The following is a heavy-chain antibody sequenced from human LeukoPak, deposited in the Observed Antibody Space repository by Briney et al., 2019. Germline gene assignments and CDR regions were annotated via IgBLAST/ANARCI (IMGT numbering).Heavy chain of an antibody. CDR2: ISGSGGST. V-gene: IGHV3-23*01. CDR1: GFTFSSYA. CDR3: AKDQWLVRWGYFQH. J-gene: IGHJ1*01. Sequence: GGSLRLPCAASGFTFSSYAMSWVRQAPGKGLEWVSAISGSGGSTYYADSVKGRFTISRDNSKNTLYLQMNSLRAEDTAVYYCAKDQWLVRWGYFQHWGQGTLVTVSS. D-gene: IGHD6-19*01.